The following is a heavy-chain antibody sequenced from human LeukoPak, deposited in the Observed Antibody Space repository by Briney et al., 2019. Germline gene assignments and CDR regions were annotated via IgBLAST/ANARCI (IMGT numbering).Heavy chain of an antibody. CDR3: ARLYGSTLYFDY. CDR2: INHSGST. Sequence: SETLSLTCAVYGGSFSGYYWSWIRQPPGKGLEWIGEINHSGSTNYNPSLKSRVTISVDTSKNQFSLKLSSVTAADTAVYYCARLYGSTLYFDYWGRGTLVTVSS. D-gene: IGHD2-15*01. J-gene: IGHJ4*02. CDR1: GGSFSGYY. V-gene: IGHV4-34*01.